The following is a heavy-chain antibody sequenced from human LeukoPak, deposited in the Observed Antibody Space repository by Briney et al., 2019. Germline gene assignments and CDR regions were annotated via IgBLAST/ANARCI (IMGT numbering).Heavy chain of an antibody. CDR1: GFSFSDHG. D-gene: IGHD3-10*01. V-gene: IGHV3-33*01. CDR2: IWDDGNNK. CDR3: ARDSYQDYYGRFDP. J-gene: IGHJ5*02. Sequence: GGSLRLSCAASGFSFSDHGMHWVRQAPGKRLEWVAVIWDDGNNKRYANSVNGRFTISRDNSENTLYLQMNGLTAEDTAMYYCARDSYQDYYGRFDPWGQGTLVTVSS.